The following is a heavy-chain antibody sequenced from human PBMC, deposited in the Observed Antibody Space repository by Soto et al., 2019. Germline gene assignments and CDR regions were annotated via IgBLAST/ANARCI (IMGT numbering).Heavy chain of an antibody. D-gene: IGHD3-22*01. J-gene: IGHJ6*02. Sequence: PGGSLKLSCAASRFTFGSYGMHWVRQAPGKGLEWVGRIKSKTDGGTTDYAAPVKGRFTISRDDSKNTLYLQMNSLKTEDTAVYYCTTSQTNYDSSGYYYSYYYYYGMDVWGQGTTVTVSS. CDR1: RFTFGSYG. CDR2: IKSKTDGGTT. V-gene: IGHV3-15*07. CDR3: TTSQTNYDSSGYYYSYYYYYGMDV.